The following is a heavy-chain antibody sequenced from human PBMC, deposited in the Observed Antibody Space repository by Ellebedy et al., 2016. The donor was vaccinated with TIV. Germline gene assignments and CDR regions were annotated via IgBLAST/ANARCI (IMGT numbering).Heavy chain of an antibody. CDR2: IGTAGDT. CDR3: ARGRYGP. V-gene: IGHV3-13*01. Sequence: GESLKISCAASGFTFSNYDMHWVRQAPGKGLEWVSGIGTAGDTYYPGSVKGRFTISRENAKNSLFLQMNSLRDGDTAVYYCARGRYGPWGQGTLVTVSS. J-gene: IGHJ5*02. D-gene: IGHD3-10*01. CDR1: GFTFSNYD.